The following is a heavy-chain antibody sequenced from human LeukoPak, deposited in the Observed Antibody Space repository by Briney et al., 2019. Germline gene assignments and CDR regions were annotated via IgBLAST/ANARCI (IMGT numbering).Heavy chain of an antibody. J-gene: IGHJ4*02. V-gene: IGHV4-30-4*01. CDR3: ARQQALGESSSVGDKEAVGYYFDY. CDR1: GGSIVSDDYY. Sequence: SETLSLTCTVSGGSIVSDDYYWSWTRQPPGKGLEWIGYIHYSGSTYYNPSLKSPVTISVDTSKNQFSLKLSSVTAADTAVYYCARQQALGESSSVGDKEAVGYYFDYWGQGTLVTVSS. D-gene: IGHD3-16*02. CDR2: IHYSGST.